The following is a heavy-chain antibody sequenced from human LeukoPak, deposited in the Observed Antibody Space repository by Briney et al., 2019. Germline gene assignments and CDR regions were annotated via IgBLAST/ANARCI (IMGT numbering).Heavy chain of an antibody. V-gene: IGHV4-59*01. D-gene: IGHD4-17*01. CDR1: GGSISSYY. J-gene: IGHJ4*02. CDR2: IYYSGST. Sequence: SETLSLTCTVSGGSISSYYWSWIRQPPGKGLEWIGYIYYSGSTYYNPSLKSRVTISVDTSKNQFSLKLSSVTAADTAVYYCARGYGDYYFDYWGQGTLVTVSS. CDR3: ARGYGDYYFDY.